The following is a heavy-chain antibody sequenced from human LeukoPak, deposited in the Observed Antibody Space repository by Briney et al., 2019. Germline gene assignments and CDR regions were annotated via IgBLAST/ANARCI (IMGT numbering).Heavy chain of an antibody. D-gene: IGHD1-14*01. CDR1: GFTFNSFR. CDR2: INTCSSSI. Sequence: GGSLRLSCAASGFTFNSFRMNWVRQAPGKGLEWISYINTCSSSIDYADSVKGRFTISRDNAKNSLYLQMNSLRDEDTAVYYCAREPPIKDHGMDVWGQGTTIIVSS. CDR3: AREPPIKDHGMDV. V-gene: IGHV3-48*02. J-gene: IGHJ6*02.